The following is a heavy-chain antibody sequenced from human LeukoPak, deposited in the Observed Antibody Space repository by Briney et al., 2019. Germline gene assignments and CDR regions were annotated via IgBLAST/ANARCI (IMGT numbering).Heavy chain of an antibody. CDR1: GGSISSGGYY. J-gene: IGHJ6*02. D-gene: IGHD2-2*01. Sequence: PSETLSLTCTVSGGSISSGGYYWSWIRQHPGKGLEWIGYIYYSGSTYYNPSLKSRVTISVDTSKNQFSLKLSSVTAADTAVYYCARLVPAAHYYYYYGMDVWGQGTTVTASS. CDR2: IYYSGST. CDR3: ARLVPAAHYYYYYGMDV. V-gene: IGHV4-31*03.